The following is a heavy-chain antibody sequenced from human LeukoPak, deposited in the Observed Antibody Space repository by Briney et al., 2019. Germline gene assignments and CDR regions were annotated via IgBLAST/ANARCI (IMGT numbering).Heavy chain of an antibody. CDR2: ISSSSSDI. CDR1: GFSFSSYS. Sequence: PGGSLRLSCAASGFSFSSYSMNWVRQAPGKGLEWVSSISSSSSDIFHADSVKGRFTISRDNAKNSLYLQMNSLRAEDTAVYYCAKDHGDYVFDYWGQGTLVTVSS. V-gene: IGHV3-21*04. D-gene: IGHD4-17*01. J-gene: IGHJ4*02. CDR3: AKDHGDYVFDY.